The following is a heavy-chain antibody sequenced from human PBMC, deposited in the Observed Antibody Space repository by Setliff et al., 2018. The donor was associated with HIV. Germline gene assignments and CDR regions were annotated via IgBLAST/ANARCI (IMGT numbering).Heavy chain of an antibody. J-gene: IGHJ4*02. Sequence: ASVKVSCKASGYTFTSYGISGVRQAPGQGLELMGWISAYNGNTNYAQKLQGRVTMTTDTSTSTAYMELRSLRSDDTAVYYCARGAEYCSSTSCPFDYWGQGTLVTVSS. V-gene: IGHV1-18*01. CDR1: GYTFTSYG. CDR2: ISAYNGNT. D-gene: IGHD2-2*01. CDR3: ARGAEYCSSTSCPFDY.